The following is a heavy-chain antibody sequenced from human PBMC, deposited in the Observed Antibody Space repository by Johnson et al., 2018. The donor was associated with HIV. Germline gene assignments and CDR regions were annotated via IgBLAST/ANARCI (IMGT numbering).Heavy chain of an antibody. CDR2: IWYDGSNK. Sequence: QMQLVESGGGVVQPGRSLRLSCAASGFTFSSYGVHWVRQAPGKGLEWVAVIWYDGSNKYYADSVKGRFTISRDNSKNTLYLQMNSLRAEDTAVYYCAKEPRPGIVATDDAFDIWGQGTMVTVSS. CDR3: AKEPRPGIVATDDAFDI. V-gene: IGHV3-33*06. J-gene: IGHJ3*02. D-gene: IGHD5-12*01. CDR1: GFTFSSYG.